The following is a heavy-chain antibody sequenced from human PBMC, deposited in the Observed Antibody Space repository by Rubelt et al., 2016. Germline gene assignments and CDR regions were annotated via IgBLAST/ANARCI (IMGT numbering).Heavy chain of an antibody. V-gene: IGHV2-70*15. D-gene: IGHD2-15*01. J-gene: IGHJ4*02. CDR3: ARLDMGYCSGGSCSPNGFDY. CDR2: IDWDDDK. Sequence: QVTLRESGPALVRPTQTLTLTCTFSGFSLSTSGMCVSWIRQPPGKALEWLARIDWDDDKYYSTSLKTRLTISKDTSKNQVVLTMTNMDPMDTATYYCARLDMGYCSGGSCSPNGFDYWGQGTLVTVSS. CDR1: GFSLSTSGMC.